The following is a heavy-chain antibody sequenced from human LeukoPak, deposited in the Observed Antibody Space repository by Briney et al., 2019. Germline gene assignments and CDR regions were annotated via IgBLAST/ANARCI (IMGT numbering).Heavy chain of an antibody. D-gene: IGHD3-9*01. CDR1: GGSFSGYY. CDR3: ARAVLRYFDWLPHYYMDV. V-gene: IGHV4-34*01. CDR2: INHSGST. J-gene: IGHJ6*03. Sequence: PSETLSLTCAVYGGSFSGYYWSWIRQPPGKGLEWIGEINHSGSTNYNPSLKSRVTISVATSKNQFSLKLSSVTAADTAVYYCARAVLRYFDWLPHYYMDVWGKGTTVTISS.